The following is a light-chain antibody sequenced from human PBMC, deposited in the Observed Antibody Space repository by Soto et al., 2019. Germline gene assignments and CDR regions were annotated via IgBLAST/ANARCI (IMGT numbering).Light chain of an antibody. CDR3: QHDGSSPPYT. CDR1: QSVSNNY. V-gene: IGKV3-20*01. Sequence: EVVLTQSPGTLSLSPGERATLSCRASQSVSNNYFAWYQQKPGQAPRLLIFGSSDRATGIPDRLSGSGSGTDFTLTISRVEPEDFAVYYCQHDGSSPPYTFGQGTKLEIK. J-gene: IGKJ2*01. CDR2: GSS.